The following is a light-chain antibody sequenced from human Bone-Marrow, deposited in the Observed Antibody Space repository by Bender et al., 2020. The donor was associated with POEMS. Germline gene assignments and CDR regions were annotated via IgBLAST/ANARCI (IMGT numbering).Light chain of an antibody. CDR3: YSTDTNGRPT. J-gene: IGLJ3*02. Sequence: SYDLTQPTSVSVSPGQSARITCSGDALPKKYVSWYQQRSGQAPILVIFEDNKRHSGIPERFSGSSSGTVATLTLNGAQVEDEGDYFCYSTDTNGRPTFGGGTKLTV. CDR1: ALPKKY. V-gene: IGLV3-10*01. CDR2: EDN.